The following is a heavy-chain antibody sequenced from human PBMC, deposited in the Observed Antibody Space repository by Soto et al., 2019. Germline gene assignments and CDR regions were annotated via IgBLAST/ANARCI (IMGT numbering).Heavy chain of an antibody. Sequence: EVQLLESGGGLVQPGGSLRLSCVGSGFFFSSYTMTWVRQAPGKGLEWVSSFSATSENTYYADSVRGRFTISRDNSKNTLFLQMNSLTAEDMAMYYCAKARDQQWVRLPFDYWGQGILV. CDR3: AKARDQQWVRLPFDY. D-gene: IGHD6-19*01. CDR1: GFFFSSYT. V-gene: IGHV3-23*01. CDR2: FSATSENT. J-gene: IGHJ4*02.